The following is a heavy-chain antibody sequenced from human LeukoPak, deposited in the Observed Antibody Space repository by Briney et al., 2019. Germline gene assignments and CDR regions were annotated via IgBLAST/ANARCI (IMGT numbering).Heavy chain of an antibody. CDR3: ATLSTLLWFGEDRLRDI. CDR1: GYTLTELS. V-gene: IGHV1-24*01. CDR2: FDPEDGET. D-gene: IGHD3-10*01. J-gene: IGHJ3*02. Sequence: ASVKVSCKVSGYTLTELSMHWVRQAPGKGLEWMGGFDPEDGETIYAQKFQGRVTMTEDTSTDTAYMELSSLRSEDTAVYYCATLSTLLWFGEDRLRDIWGQGTMDTVSS.